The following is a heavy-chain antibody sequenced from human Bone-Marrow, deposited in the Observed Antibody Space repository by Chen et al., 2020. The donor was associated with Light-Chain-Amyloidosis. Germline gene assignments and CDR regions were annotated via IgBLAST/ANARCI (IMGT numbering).Heavy chain of an antibody. CDR1: GGAFSGYF. CDR3: ATFRAWLGEFDY. Sequence: QVQLQQWGAGLLKTSGTLSLTCAVYGGAFSGYFWSWIRQPPGKGLEWIGEINQSGSANYNPSLESRVTISLDTSKNQLSLSLNSVTAADTAVYHCATFRAWLGEFDYWGQGTLVTVSS. CDR2: INQSGSA. V-gene: IGHV4-34*01. J-gene: IGHJ4*02. D-gene: IGHD3-10*01.